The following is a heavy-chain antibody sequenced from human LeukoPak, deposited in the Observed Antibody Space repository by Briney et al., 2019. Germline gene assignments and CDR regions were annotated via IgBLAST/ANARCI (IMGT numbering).Heavy chain of an antibody. CDR2: VSGHNGDR. J-gene: IGHJ4*02. D-gene: IGHD2-15*01. V-gene: IGHV1-18*01. CDR3: ARYCSGGRCSVFDY. CDR1: ESTVTGNS. Sequence: AIVGATCPGSESTVTGNSISWVGQGTGQGLEWMGWVSGHNGDRNYAQKFQGRVTMTTDTSTSTAYMELTSLRSDDTAVYFCARYCSGGRCSVFDYWGQGTLVTVSS.